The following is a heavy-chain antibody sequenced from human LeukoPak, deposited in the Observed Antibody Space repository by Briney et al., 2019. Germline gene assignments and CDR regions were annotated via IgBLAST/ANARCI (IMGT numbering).Heavy chain of an antibody. J-gene: IGHJ4*02. V-gene: IGHV3-23*01. CDR2: ISGSGGST. CDR1: GFTFSSYT. Sequence: GGSLRLSCAASGFTFSSYTMSWVRQAPGKGLEWVSAISGSGGSTYYADSVKGRFTISRDNSKNTLYLQMNSLRAEDTAVYYCAKLISRSGTTAFFDYWGQGTLVTVSS. CDR3: AKLISRSGTTAFFDY. D-gene: IGHD1-7*01.